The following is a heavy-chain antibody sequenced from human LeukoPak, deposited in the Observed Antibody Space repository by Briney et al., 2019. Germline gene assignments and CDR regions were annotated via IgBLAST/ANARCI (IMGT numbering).Heavy chain of an antibody. J-gene: IGHJ6*02. D-gene: IGHD3-3*01. Sequence: PSETLSLTCTVSGGSISSSSYYWGWIRQPPGKGLEWIGSIYYSGSTYYNPSLKSRVTISVDTSKNQFSLKLSSVTAADTAVYYCARAWYYDFWSGYGPYGMDVWGQGTTVTVSS. CDR2: IYYSGST. CDR3: ARAWYYDFWSGYGPYGMDV. V-gene: IGHV4-39*01. CDR1: GGSISSSSYY.